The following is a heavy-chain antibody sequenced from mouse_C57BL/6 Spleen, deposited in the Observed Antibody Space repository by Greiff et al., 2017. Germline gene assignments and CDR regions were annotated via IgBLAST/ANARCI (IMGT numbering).Heavy chain of an antibody. CDR3: ARRGITTVVAHPFDY. CDR1: GYTFTDYN. V-gene: IGHV1-22*01. CDR2: INPNNGGT. Sequence: EVMLVESGPELVKPGASVKMSCKASGYTFTDYNMHWVKQSHGKSLEWIGYINPNNGGTSYNQKFKGKATLTVNKSSSTAYMELRSLTSEDSAVYYCARRGITTVVAHPFDYWGQGTTLTVSS. J-gene: IGHJ2*01. D-gene: IGHD1-1*01.